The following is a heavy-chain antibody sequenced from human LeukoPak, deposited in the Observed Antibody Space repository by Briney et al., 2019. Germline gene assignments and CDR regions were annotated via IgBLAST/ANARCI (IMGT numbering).Heavy chain of an antibody. CDR1: GFTFSSYA. V-gene: IGHV3-23*01. CDR3: AKVGGYSYGFDY. CDR2: ISGSGGST. J-gene: IGHJ4*02. D-gene: IGHD5-18*01. Sequence: PGGSLRLSCAASGFTFSSYAMGWVRQAPGKGLEWVSAISGSGGSTYYADSVKGRFTISRDNSKNTLYLQMSSLRAEDTAVYYCAKVGGYSYGFDYWGQGTLVTVSS.